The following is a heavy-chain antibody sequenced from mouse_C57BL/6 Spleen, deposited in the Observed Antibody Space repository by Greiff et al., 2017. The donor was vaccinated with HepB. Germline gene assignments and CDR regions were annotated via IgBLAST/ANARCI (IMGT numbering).Heavy chain of an antibody. CDR2: IYPRSGNT. J-gene: IGHJ4*01. V-gene: IGHV1-81*01. Sequence: VQLQQSGAELVRPGASVKLSCKASGYTFTSYGISWVKQRTGQGLEWIGEIYPRSGNTYYNEKFKGKATLTADKSSSTAYMELRSLTSEDSAVYFAARREAVVAPDSLDYWGQGTTVTVSS. CDR3: ARREAVVAPDSLDY. CDR1: GYTFTSYG. D-gene: IGHD1-1*01.